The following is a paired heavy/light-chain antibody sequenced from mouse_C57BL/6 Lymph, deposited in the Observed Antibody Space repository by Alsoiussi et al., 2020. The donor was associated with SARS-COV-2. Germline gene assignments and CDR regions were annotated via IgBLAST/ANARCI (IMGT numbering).Heavy chain of an antibody. J-gene: IGHJ2*01. CDR2: ISSGGDYI. Sequence: DVKLVESGEGLVKPGGSLKLSCAASGFTFSSYGMSWVRQTPEKRLEWVAYISSGGDYIYYADTVKGRFTISRDNGRNTLYLQMSSLKSEDTAMYYCTRGYFDYWGQGTTLTVSS. CDR1: GFTFSSYG. CDR3: TRGYFDY. V-gene: IGHV5-9-1*02.
Light chain of an antibody. J-gene: IGKJ2*01. Sequence: DVLMTQTPLSLPVSLGDQASISCRSSQSIVHSNGNTYLEWYLQKPGQSPKLLIYTVSNRFSGVPDRFSGSGSGTDFTLKISRVEAEDLGVYYCFQGSHVPYTFGGGTKLEIK. CDR3: FQGSHVPYT. V-gene: IGKV1-117*01. CDR2: TVS. CDR1: QSIVHSNGNTY.